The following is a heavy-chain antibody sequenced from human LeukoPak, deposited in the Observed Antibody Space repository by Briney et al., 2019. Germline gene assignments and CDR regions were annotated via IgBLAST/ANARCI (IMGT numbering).Heavy chain of an antibody. CDR1: GGSISSSSYY. Sequence: SETLSLTCTVSGGSISSSSYYWGWIRQPPGKGLEWIGSIYYSGSTYYNPSLKSRVTISIDTSKNQFSLKLSSVTAADTAVYYCARRSGMNWGSGLVDYWGQGTLVTVSS. D-gene: IGHD7-27*01. CDR3: ARRSGMNWGSGLVDY. CDR2: IYYSGST. V-gene: IGHV4-39*01. J-gene: IGHJ4*02.